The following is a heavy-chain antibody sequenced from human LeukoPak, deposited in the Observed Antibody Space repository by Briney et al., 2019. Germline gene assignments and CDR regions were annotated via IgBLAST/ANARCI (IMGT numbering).Heavy chain of an antibody. CDR1: GFTFSSYA. Sequence: GGSLRLSCAASGFTFSSYAMSWVRQAPGKGLEWVANIKQDGSEKYYVDSVKGRFTISRDNAKNSLYLQMNSLRAEDTAVYYCARFGEIDYWGQGTLVTVSS. CDR3: ARFGEIDY. D-gene: IGHD3-16*01. J-gene: IGHJ4*02. V-gene: IGHV3-7*03. CDR2: IKQDGSEK.